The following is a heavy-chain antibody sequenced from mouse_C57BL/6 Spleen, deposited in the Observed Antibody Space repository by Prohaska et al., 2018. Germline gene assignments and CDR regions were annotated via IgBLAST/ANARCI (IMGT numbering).Heavy chain of an antibody. CDR2: INSDSSTI. CDR3: ASPNWDWYFDV. CDR1: GIDFSRYW. J-gene: IGHJ1*03. Sequence: EVKLLQSGGGLVQPGGSLKLSCAASGIDFSRYWMSWVRRAPGKGLEWIGEINSDSSTINYAPSLKDKFIISRDNAKNTLYRQMSKVRSEDTALYYCASPNWDWYFDVWGTGTTVTVSS. V-gene: IGHV4-1*01. D-gene: IGHD4-1*01.